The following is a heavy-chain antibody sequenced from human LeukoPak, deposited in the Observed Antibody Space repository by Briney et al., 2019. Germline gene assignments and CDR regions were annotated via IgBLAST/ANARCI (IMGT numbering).Heavy chain of an antibody. D-gene: IGHD2-2*01. CDR3: AREKAGYCSSTSCYHYYYYYMDV. CDR1: GFTFGDYA. Sequence: PGGSLRLSCTASGFTFGDYAMSWFRQAPGKGLEGVSYISSSGSTIYYADSVKGRFTISRDDAKNSLYLQMNSLRAEDTAVYYCAREKAGYCSSTSCYHYYYYYMDVWGKGTTVTISS. V-gene: IGHV3-11*01. CDR2: ISSSGSTI. J-gene: IGHJ6*03.